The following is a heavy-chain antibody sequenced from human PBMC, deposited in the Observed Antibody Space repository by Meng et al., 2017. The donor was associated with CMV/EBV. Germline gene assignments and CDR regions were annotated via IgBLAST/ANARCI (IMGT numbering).Heavy chain of an antibody. CDR1: GFTFDDYA. J-gene: IGHJ4*02. CDR2: ISWNSGSI. V-gene: IGHV3-9*01. D-gene: IGHD3-3*01. Sequence: SLKISCAASGFTFDDYAMHWVRQAPGKGLEWVSGISWNSGSIGYADSVKGRFTISRDNAKNSLYLQMNSLRAEDTAVYYCARDNADYDFWSGYYMPPYFDYWGQGTLVTVSS. CDR3: ARDNADYDFWSGYYMPPYFDY.